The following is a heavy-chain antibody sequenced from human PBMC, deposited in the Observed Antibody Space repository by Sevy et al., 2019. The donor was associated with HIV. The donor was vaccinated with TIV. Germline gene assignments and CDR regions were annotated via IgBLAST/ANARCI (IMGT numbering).Heavy chain of an antibody. CDR1: GGTFSSYI. Sequence: ASVKVSCKASGGTFSSYIVSWVRQAPGQGLEWMGGITPVLGTTNYAHKFQGRVTITADESTSTVYMEMSRLKSEDTAVYYCARWSISIDYWGHGTLVTVSS. CDR3: ARWSISIDY. CDR2: ITPVLGTT. V-gene: IGHV1-69*13. J-gene: IGHJ4*01.